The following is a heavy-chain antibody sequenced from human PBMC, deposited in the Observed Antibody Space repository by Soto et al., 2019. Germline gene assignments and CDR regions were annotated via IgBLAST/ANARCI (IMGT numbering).Heavy chain of an antibody. V-gene: IGHV1-2*04. CDR2: INPNSGGT. J-gene: IGHJ5*02. Sequence: GASVKVSCKASGYTFTGYYMHWVRQAPGQGLEWMGWINPNSGGTNYAQKFQGWVTMTRDTSISTAYMELSRLRSDDTAVYYCAREGPGAESWFDPWGQGTLVTVSS. CDR3: AREGPGAESWFDP. D-gene: IGHD7-27*01. CDR1: GYTFTGYY.